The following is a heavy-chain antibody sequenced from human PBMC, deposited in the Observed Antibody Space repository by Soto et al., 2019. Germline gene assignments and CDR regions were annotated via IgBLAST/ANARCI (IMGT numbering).Heavy chain of an antibody. CDR1: GYTFTSYY. J-gene: IGHJ6*02. Sequence: QVQLVQSGAEMKEPGDSVRVSCEASGYTFTSYYIHWVRQDPGQGLEWMGWINPKFGDTTYAQDFQGRVSMTRDMSISTVYMELSRLPSDDTAIYYCARNMDYYYGPGSGNGHGFWGQGTTVTVFS. D-gene: IGHD3-10*01. V-gene: IGHV1-2*02. CDR2: INPKFGDT. CDR3: ARNMDYYYGPGSGNGHGF.